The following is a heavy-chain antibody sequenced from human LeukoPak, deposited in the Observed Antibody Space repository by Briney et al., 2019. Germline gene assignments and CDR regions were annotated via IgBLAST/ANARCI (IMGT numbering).Heavy chain of an antibody. D-gene: IGHD3-22*01. Sequence: GGSLRLSCAASGFTFSSYAMSWVRQAPGKGLEWVSTISGSGGSTYYADSVKGRFTISRDNSKNTLYLQMNSLRAEDTAVYYCANSLYMIVVVIPPFDYWGRGTLVTVSS. CDR3: ANSLYMIVVVIPPFDY. V-gene: IGHV3-23*01. CDR2: ISGSGGST. CDR1: GFTFSSYA. J-gene: IGHJ4*02.